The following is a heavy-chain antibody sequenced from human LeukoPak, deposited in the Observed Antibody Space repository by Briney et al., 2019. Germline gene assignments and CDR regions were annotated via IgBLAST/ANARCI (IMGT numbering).Heavy chain of an antibody. V-gene: IGHV3-23*01. D-gene: IGHD6-19*01. J-gene: IGHJ1*01. CDR3: AKSQWLVRGYFQH. CDR1: EFTFSSYA. CDR2: ISGSGGST. Sequence: GGSLRLSCAASEFTFSSYAMSWVRQAPGKGLEWVSAISGSGGSTYYADFVKGRFTISRDNSKNTLYLQMNSLRAEDTAVYYCAKSQWLVRGYFQHWGQGTLVTVPS.